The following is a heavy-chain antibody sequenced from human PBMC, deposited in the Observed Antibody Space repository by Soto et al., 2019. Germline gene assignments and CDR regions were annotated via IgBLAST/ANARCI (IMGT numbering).Heavy chain of an antibody. D-gene: IGHD3-10*01. J-gene: IGHJ3*02. CDR2: INYSGST. CDR3: ARDILLWFGELPPRAHDASDI. CDR1: GGSISSGGYF. Sequence: QVQLQESGPGLVKPSQTLSLTCTVSGGSISSGGYFWSWIRQHPGKGLEWIGDINYSGSTYSNPSLKSRVTISVDTSKNQFSLKLSFVTAADTAVYYCARDILLWFGELPPRAHDASDIWGQGTMVTVSS. V-gene: IGHV4-31*03.